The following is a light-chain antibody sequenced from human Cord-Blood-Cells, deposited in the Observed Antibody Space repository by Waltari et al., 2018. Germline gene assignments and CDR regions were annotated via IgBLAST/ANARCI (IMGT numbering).Light chain of an antibody. CDR1: VLAKKY. J-gene: IGLJ3*02. CDR3: YSAADNIGV. Sequence: SYELTQPSSVSVSPGQTARITCSGDVLAKKYARWFQQKPSQAPALVIYKDSERPSGIPGRFSGSSSGTTVTLTISGAQVEDEADYYCYSAADNIGVFGGGTKLTVL. V-gene: IGLV3-27*01. CDR2: KDS.